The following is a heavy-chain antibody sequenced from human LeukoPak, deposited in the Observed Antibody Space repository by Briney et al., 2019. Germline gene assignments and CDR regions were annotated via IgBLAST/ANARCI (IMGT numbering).Heavy chain of an antibody. CDR1: VGSISSSSYY. D-gene: IGHD6-13*01. J-gene: IGHJ4*02. V-gene: IGHV4-39*01. Sequence: PSEALSLTCIVSVGSISSSSYYWGWIRQPPGKGLEWIGRIYYSGNTYYNPSLKSRVTISVDTSKNQFYLKLTSVNAADTAVYYCASSRYSSHWYGKTGDFDYWGQGTLVTVSS. CDR2: IYYSGNT. CDR3: ASSRYSSHWYGKTGDFDY.